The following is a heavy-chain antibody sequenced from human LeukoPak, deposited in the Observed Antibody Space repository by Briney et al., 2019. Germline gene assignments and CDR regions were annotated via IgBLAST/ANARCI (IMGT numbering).Heavy chain of an antibody. CDR1: GGSISSGSYY. Sequence: SQTLSLTCTVSGGSISSGSYYWSWIRQPAGKGLEWIGRIHTSGSTNQNPSLKSRVTISVDTSKNQFSLKLSSVTAADTAVYYCARLPPDNNSALDIWGQGTMVTVSS. J-gene: IGHJ3*02. V-gene: IGHV4-61*02. D-gene: IGHD1-14*01. CDR3: ARLPPDNNSALDI. CDR2: IHTSGST.